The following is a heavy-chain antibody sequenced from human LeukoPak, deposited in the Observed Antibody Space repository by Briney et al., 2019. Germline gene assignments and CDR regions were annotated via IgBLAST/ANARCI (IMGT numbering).Heavy chain of an antibody. J-gene: IGHJ4*02. CDR1: GFTFSSYS. CDR3: ARGGSGRDLDY. Sequence: GGSLRLSSAASGFTFSSYSMNWVRQAPGKGLEWVSSISSSSSYIYYADSVKGRFTISRDNAKNSLYLQMNSLRAEDTAVYYCARGGSGRDLDYWGQGTLVTVSS. V-gene: IGHV3-21*01. D-gene: IGHD3-16*01. CDR2: ISSSSSYI.